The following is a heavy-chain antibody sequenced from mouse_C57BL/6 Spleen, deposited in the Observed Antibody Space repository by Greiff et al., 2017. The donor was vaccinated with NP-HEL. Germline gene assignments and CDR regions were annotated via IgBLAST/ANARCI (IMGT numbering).Heavy chain of an antibody. Sequence: QVHVKQPGAELVKPGASVKLSCKASGYTFTSYWMQWVKQRPGQGLEWIGEIDPSDSYTNYNQKFKGKATLTVDTSSSTAYMQLSSLTSEDSAVDYCAYFGGTTVVAPFDYWGQGTTLTVSS. D-gene: IGHD1-1*01. CDR1: GYTFTSYW. CDR3: AYFGGTTVVAPFDY. V-gene: IGHV1-50*01. CDR2: IDPSDSYT. J-gene: IGHJ2*01.